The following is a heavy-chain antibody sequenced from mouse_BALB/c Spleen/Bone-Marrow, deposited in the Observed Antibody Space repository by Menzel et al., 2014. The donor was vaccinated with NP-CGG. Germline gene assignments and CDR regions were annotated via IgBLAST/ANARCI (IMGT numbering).Heavy chain of an antibody. V-gene: IGHV14-4*02. D-gene: IGHD2-14*01. J-gene: IGHJ1*01. CDR3: NRYDWYFDV. CDR2: IDPENGDT. Sequence: EVKVEESGAELVGSGASVKLSCTASGFNIKDYYMHWVKQRPEQGLEWIGWIDPENGDTEYAPKFQGKATMTADTSSNTAYLQLSSLTSEDTAVYYCNRYDWYFDVWGAGTTVTVSS. CDR1: GFNIKDYY.